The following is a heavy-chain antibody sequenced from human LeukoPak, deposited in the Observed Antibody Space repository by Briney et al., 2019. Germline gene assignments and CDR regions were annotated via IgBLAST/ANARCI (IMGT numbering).Heavy chain of an antibody. Sequence: PGRSLRLSCAASGFTFSSYAMHWVRQAPGKGLEWVAVISYDGSNKYYADSVKGRFTISRDNSKNTLYLQMNSLRAEDTAVYYCAREGRYCSGGSCYGYWGQGTLVTVSS. CDR3: AREGRYCSGGSCYGY. CDR2: ISYDGSNK. V-gene: IGHV3-30*04. CDR1: GFTFSSYA. J-gene: IGHJ4*02. D-gene: IGHD2-15*01.